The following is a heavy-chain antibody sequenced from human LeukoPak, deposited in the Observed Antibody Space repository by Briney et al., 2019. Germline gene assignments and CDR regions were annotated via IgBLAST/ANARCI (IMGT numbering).Heavy chain of an antibody. CDR2: INHSGST. D-gene: IGHD5-12*01. Sequence: SETLSLTCAVYGGSFSGYYWSWIRQPPGKGLEWIGEINHSGSTNYNPSLKSRVTISVDTSKNQFSLKLSSVTAADTAVYYCARARWLRCMDVWGKGTTVTVSS. J-gene: IGHJ6*03. V-gene: IGHV4-34*01. CDR3: ARARWLRCMDV. CDR1: GGSFSGYY.